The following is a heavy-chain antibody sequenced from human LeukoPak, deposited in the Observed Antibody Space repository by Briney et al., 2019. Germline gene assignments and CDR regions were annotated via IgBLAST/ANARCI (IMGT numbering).Heavy chain of an antibody. CDR2: IKSKTDGVTT. CDR3: TTVAVAWHFDY. CDR1: GFTFSNAW. D-gene: IGHD4-23*01. V-gene: IGHV3-15*01. J-gene: IGHJ4*02. Sequence: GGALRLSCAASGFTFSNAWMSWVRQAPGKGLEWVGRIKSKTDGVTTDYAAPVKGRFTISRDDSKNTLYLQMNSLKTEDTAVYYCTTVAVAWHFDYWGQGTLVTVSP.